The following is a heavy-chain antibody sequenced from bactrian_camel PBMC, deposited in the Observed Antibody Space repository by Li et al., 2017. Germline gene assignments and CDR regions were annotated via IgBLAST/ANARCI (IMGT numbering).Heavy chain of an antibody. CDR3: TTSSRPDYGWLLFSI. Sequence: HVQLVESGGGLVEPGGSLRLSCGASGFTFSGHLMTWVRQAPGKGLEWVSSIFGDSSEIYYADSVKGRFTISRDNAKNTMYLQMNRLKSEDTALYYCTTSSRPDYGWLLFSIWGQGTQVTVS. D-gene: IGHD3*01. CDR2: IFGDSSEI. J-gene: IGHJ4*01. CDR1: GFTFSGHL. V-gene: IGHV3-2*01.